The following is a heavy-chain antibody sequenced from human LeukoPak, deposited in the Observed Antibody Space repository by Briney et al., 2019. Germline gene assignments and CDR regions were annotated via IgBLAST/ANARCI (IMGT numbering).Heavy chain of an antibody. CDR2: ISAYNGNT. CDR1: GYTFTSYG. D-gene: IGHD3-22*01. V-gene: IGHV1-18*01. Sequence: ASVKVSCKASGYTFTSYGISWVRQAPGQGLEWMGWISAYNGNTNYAQKLQGRVTMTTDTSTSTAYMELRSLRSDDTAVYYCARYASSGYYPPYGTDVWGPGTTVTVSS. J-gene: IGHJ6*02. CDR3: ARYASSGYYPPYGTDV.